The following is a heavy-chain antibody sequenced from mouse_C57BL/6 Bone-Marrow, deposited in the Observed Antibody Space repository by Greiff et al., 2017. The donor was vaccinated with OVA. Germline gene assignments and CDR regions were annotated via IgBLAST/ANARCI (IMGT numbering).Heavy chain of an antibody. CDR2: INPGSGGT. CDR3: ARVLHYRSGGDY. Sequence: QVQLQQSGAELVRPGTSVKVSCKASGYAFTNYLIEWVKQRPGQGLEWIGVINPGSGGTNYNEKFKGKATLAADKSSSTAYLQLSSRTSEDSAVYFCARVLHYRSGGDYWGQGTTLTVSA. V-gene: IGHV1-54*01. J-gene: IGHJ2*01. D-gene: IGHD5-5*01. CDR1: GYAFTNYL.